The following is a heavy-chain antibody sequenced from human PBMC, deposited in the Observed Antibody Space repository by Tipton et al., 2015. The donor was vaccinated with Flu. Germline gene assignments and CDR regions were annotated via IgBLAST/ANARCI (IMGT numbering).Heavy chain of an antibody. CDR3: ASKVANWGVWEPLDY. CDR2: INHSGST. Sequence: TLSLTCAVYGGSFSGYYRSWIRQPPGKGLEWIGEINHSGSTNYNPSLKSRVTISADTSKNQFSLKLSSVTAADTAVYYCASKVANWGVWEPLDYWGQGTLVTVSS. V-gene: IGHV4-34*01. CDR1: GGSFSGYY. J-gene: IGHJ4*02. D-gene: IGHD7-27*01.